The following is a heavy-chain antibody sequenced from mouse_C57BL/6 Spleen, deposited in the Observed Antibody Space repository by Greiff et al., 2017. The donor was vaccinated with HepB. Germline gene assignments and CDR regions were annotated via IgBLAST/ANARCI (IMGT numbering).Heavy chain of an antibody. V-gene: IGHV1-42*01. CDR3: ARRGLGPYFDY. D-gene: IGHD4-1*01. Sequence: DVHLVESGPELVKPGASVKISCKASGYSFTGYYMNWVKQSPEKSLEWIGEINPSTGGTTYNQKFKAKATLTVDKSSSTAYMQLKSLTSEDSAVYYCARRGLGPYFDYWGQGTTLTVSS. CDR1: GYSFTGYY. CDR2: INPSTGGT. J-gene: IGHJ2*01.